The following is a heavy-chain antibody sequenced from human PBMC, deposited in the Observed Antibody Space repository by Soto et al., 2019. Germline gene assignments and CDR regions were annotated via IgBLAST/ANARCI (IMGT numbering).Heavy chain of an antibody. Sequence: QVQLVESGGGVVQPGRSLRLSCAASGFTFSSYGMHWVRQAPGKGLEWVAVIWYDGSNKYYADSVKGRFTISRDNSKNTLYLQMNSLRAEDTAVYYCARGIAVAGDAFDIWGQGTMVTVSS. CDR3: ARGIAVAGDAFDI. D-gene: IGHD6-19*01. CDR1: GFTFSSYG. J-gene: IGHJ3*02. V-gene: IGHV3-33*01. CDR2: IWYDGSNK.